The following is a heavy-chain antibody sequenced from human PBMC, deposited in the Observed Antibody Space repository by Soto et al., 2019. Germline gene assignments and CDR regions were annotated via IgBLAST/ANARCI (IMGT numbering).Heavy chain of an antibody. D-gene: IGHD2-15*01. CDR2: ISGSGGST. V-gene: IGHV3-23*01. J-gene: IGHJ2*01. CDR3: AKSSSDIVVVVAALEDWYFDL. CDR1: GFTFSSYA. Sequence: EVPLLESGGGLVQPGGSLRLSCAASGFTFSSYAMSWVRQAPGKGLEWVSAISGSGGSTYYADSVKGRFTISRDNSKNTLYLKMNSQRAEDTAVYYCAKSSSDIVVVVAALEDWYFDLWGRGTLVTVSS.